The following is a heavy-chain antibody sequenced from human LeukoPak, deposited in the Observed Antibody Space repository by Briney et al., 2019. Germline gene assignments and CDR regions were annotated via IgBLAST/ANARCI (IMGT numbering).Heavy chain of an antibody. CDR2: IKSKSEGGAT. Sequence: RGGTLRLSCATSGFTFSNPWMSWVRQAQGTGRGLVGRIKSKSEGGATEYAAAVQGRFTITRDNSKNTLYLQMNSLKTEDTAVYYCTTYGDYEGLSDHWGQGTLVTVSS. J-gene: IGHJ5*02. CDR3: TTYGDYEGLSDH. D-gene: IGHD4-17*01. V-gene: IGHV3-15*01. CDR1: GFTFSNPW.